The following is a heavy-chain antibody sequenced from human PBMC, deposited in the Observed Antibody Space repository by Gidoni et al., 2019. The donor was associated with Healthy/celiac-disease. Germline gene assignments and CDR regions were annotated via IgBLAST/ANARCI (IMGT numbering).Heavy chain of an antibody. Sequence: TISVDTSKNQFSLKLSSVNAADTAVYYCARDSYGYSWYFDYWGQGTLVTVSS. D-gene: IGHD5-18*01. CDR3: ARDSYGYSWYFDY. J-gene: IGHJ4*02. V-gene: IGHV4-34*01.